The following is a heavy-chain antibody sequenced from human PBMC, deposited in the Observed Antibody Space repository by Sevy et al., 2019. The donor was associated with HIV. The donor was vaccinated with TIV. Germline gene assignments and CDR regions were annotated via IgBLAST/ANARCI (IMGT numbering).Heavy chain of an antibody. CDR2: ISSSSSTI. J-gene: IGHJ4*02. CDR3: ARDSRGSIFGVAIEFDY. CDR1: GFTFSSYS. V-gene: IGHV3-48*02. D-gene: IGHD3-3*01. Sequence: GGSLRLSCAASGFTFSSYSMNWVRQAPGKGLEWVSYISSSSSTIYYADSVKGRFTISRDNAKNSLYLQMNSLRDEDTAVYYCARDSRGSIFGVAIEFDYWGQGTLVTVSS.